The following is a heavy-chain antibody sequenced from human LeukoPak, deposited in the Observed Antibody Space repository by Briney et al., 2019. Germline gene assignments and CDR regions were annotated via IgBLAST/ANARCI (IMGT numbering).Heavy chain of an antibody. J-gene: IGHJ4*02. V-gene: IGHV3-33*01. CDR3: ARRAPGGYYFDY. Sequence: PGRSLRLSCAASGFTFSSYGMHWVRQAPGKGLEWAAVIWYDGSNKYCADSVKGRFTISRDNSKNTLYLQMNSLRAEDTAVYYCARRAPGGYYFDYWGQGTLVTVSS. CDR2: IWYDGSNK. CDR1: GFTFSSYG. D-gene: IGHD3-16*01.